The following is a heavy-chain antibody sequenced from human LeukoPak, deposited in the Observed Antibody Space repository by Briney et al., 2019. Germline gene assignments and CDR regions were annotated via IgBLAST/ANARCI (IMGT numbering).Heavy chain of an antibody. CDR2: IYEDGST. V-gene: IGHV4-34*01. J-gene: IGHJ4*02. CDR1: GGSFSGYY. Sequence: SETLSLTCAVYGGSFSGYYWSWIRQPPGKGLEWIGSIYEDGSTYYISSLKSRLTISVDTSKNHFSLKLNSVTAADTAVYFCARHRFGYFTPFNNWGQGRLVTVSS. CDR3: ARHRFGYFTPFNN. D-gene: IGHD3-3*01.